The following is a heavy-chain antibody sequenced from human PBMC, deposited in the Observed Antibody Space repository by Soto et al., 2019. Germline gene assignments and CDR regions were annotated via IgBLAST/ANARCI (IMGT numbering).Heavy chain of an antibody. V-gene: IGHV3-9*01. J-gene: IGHJ3*02. CDR1: GFTFDDYA. CDR3: AKDKGCSSTSCYAGAFDI. Sequence: EVQLVESGGGLVQPGRSLRLSCAASGFTFDDYAMHWVRQAPGKGLEWVSGISWNSGSIGYADSVKGRFTISRDNAKNSLYLQMNSLRAEDTALYYCAKDKGCSSTSCYAGAFDIWGQGTMVTVSS. D-gene: IGHD2-2*01. CDR2: ISWNSGSI.